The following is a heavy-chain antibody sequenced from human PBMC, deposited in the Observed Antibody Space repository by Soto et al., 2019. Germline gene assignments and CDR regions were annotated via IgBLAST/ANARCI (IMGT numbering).Heavy chain of an antibody. J-gene: IGHJ4*02. CDR2: IYYSGST. V-gene: IGHV4-31*03. CDR3: ARESVAYSSSWYGSLDY. D-gene: IGHD6-13*01. CDR1: GGSISSGGCY. Sequence: SETLSLTCTVSGGSISSGGCYWSWIRQHPGKGLEWIGYIYYSGSTYYNPSLKSRVTISVDTSKNQFSLKLSSVTAADTAVYYCARESVAYSSSWYGSLDYWGQGTLVTVSS.